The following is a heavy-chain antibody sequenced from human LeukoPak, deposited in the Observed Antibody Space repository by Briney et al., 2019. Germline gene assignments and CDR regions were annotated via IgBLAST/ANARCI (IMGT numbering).Heavy chain of an antibody. CDR3: ARDISGSGSGYYYYYMDI. D-gene: IGHD3-10*01. CDR2: IYHSGST. V-gene: IGHV4-39*07. J-gene: IGHJ6*03. CDR1: GGSISSSSYY. Sequence: SETLSLTCTVSGGSISSSSYYWGWIRQPPGKGLEWIGSIYHSGSTYYNPSLKSRVTISVDTSKNQFSLKLSSVTAADTAVYYCARDISGSGSGYYYYYMDIWGKGTTVTVSS.